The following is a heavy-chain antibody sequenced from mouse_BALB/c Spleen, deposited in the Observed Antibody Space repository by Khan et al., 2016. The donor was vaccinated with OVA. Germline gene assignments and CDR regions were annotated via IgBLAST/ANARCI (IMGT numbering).Heavy chain of an antibody. CDR2: IWSDGST. CDR3: ARQPYYHYNIMDY. V-gene: IGHV2-6-1*01. J-gene: IGHJ4*01. CDR1: GFSLTNYG. D-gene: IGHD2-10*01. Sequence: QVQLKQSGPGLVAPSQSLSITCTISGFSLTNYGIHGVSQPPGKGLEWLVVIWSDGSTTYNSALKSRLTISKDNSKSQVFLKMNSLQTDDTAMYFCARQPYYHYNIMDYWGQGTSVTVSS.